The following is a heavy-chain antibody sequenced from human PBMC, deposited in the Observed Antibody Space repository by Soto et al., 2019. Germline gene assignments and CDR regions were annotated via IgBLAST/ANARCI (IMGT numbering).Heavy chain of an antibody. CDR1: GYRFINYW. V-gene: IGHV5-10-1*03. D-gene: IGHD1-1*01. J-gene: IGHJ4*02. Sequence: EVQLVQSGAEVKKPGESLRLSCQGSGYRFINYWISWVRQMPGKGLEWVGRIDPSDSYTVYSPSFQGHVTISIDTAINTAFLEWRSLQASDTAMYYCVRHGTGTPFYFDFWGRGTLVPVSS. CDR2: IDPSDSYT. CDR3: VRHGTGTPFYFDF.